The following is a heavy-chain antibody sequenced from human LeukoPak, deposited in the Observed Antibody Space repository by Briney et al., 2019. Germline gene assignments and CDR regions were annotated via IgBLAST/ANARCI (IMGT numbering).Heavy chain of an antibody. J-gene: IGHJ4*02. CDR2: IYHSGST. D-gene: IGHD5-24*01. CDR1: GYSISSGYY. V-gene: IGHV4-38-2*02. CDR3: ARQRRDGYNYEYYFDY. Sequence: SETLSLTCTVSGYSISSGYYWGWIRQPPGKGLEWIGSIYHSGSTYYNPSLKSRVTISVDTSKNQFSLKLSSVTAADTAVHYCARQRRDGYNYEYYFDYWGQGTLVTVSS.